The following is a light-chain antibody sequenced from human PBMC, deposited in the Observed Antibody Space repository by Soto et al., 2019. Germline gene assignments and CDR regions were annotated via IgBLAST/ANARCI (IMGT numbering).Light chain of an antibody. CDR3: QKYNNWPPIT. V-gene: IGKV3-15*01. Sequence: EIVMTQSPATLSVSPGERATLSCRASQSVSSNLAWYQQKPGQAPRLLIYDASTRATGVPVRFSGSGSGTEFTLTISSLQSEDFAVYYCQKYNNWPPITFGQGTRLEIK. J-gene: IGKJ5*01. CDR2: DAS. CDR1: QSVSSN.